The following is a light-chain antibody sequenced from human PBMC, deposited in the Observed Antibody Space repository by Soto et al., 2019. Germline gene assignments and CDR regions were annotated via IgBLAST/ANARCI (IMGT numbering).Light chain of an antibody. J-gene: IGLJ1*01. Sequence: QSVLTQPPSASGTPGQRVTFSCSGSSSNIGMNTVNWYRQLPGTAPQLLISDNHRRPSGVPDRFSGSKSGTSASLAISGLQSEDEATYFCAAWDVSLKGFVFGTGTKVTVL. CDR2: DNH. V-gene: IGLV1-44*01. CDR1: SSNIGMNT. CDR3: AAWDVSLKGFV.